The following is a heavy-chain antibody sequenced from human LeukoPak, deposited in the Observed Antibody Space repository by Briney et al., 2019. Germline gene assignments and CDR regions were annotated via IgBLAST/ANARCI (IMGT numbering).Heavy chain of an antibody. Sequence: QAGGSLRLSCAASGFTFSSYAMHWVRQAPGKGLEWVAVISYDGSNKYYADSVKGRFTISRDNSKNTLYLQMNSLRAEDTAVYYCARSLERWLQFEAFDIWGQGTMVTVSS. CDR3: ARSLERWLQFEAFDI. CDR2: ISYDGSNK. J-gene: IGHJ3*02. D-gene: IGHD5-24*01. V-gene: IGHV3-30*04. CDR1: GFTFSSYA.